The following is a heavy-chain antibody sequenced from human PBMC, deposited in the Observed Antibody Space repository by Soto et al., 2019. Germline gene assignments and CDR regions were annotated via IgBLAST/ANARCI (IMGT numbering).Heavy chain of an antibody. J-gene: IGHJ6*02. Sequence: ASATVSCTASGSTFTSYGISWVRQAPGQGLEWMGWISAYNGNTNYAQKLQGRVTMTTDTSTSTAYMELRSLRSDDTAVYYCASGYCGGDCYSSPRPYYYYGMDVWGQGTTVTVSS. V-gene: IGHV1-18*04. D-gene: IGHD2-21*02. CDR1: GSTFTSYG. CDR2: ISAYNGNT. CDR3: ASGYCGGDCYSSPRPYYYYGMDV.